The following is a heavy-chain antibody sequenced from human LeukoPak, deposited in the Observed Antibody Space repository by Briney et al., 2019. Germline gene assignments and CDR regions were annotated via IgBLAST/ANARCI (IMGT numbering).Heavy chain of an antibody. CDR1: GLTFSRYS. Sequence: GGSLRLSCAASGLTFSRYSFNWVRQAPGKGLEWVSSITPTSSYIYYADSVKGRFTISRDNAKNSLYLQMNSLRAEDTAVYYCARLRRNNDNSGYYYYYDYWGQGTLVTVSS. D-gene: IGHD3-22*01. CDR2: ITPTSSYI. J-gene: IGHJ4*02. V-gene: IGHV3-21*01. CDR3: ARLRRNNDNSGYYYYYDY.